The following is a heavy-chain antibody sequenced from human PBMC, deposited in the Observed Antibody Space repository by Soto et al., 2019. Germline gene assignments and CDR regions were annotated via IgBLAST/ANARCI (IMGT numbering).Heavy chain of an antibody. D-gene: IGHD3-9*01. Sequence: GGSLRLSCAASGFTFSRYAMSWVRQAPGKGLEWVSAISGSGGSTYYAYSVKGRFTISRDNSKNTLYLQMNSLRAEDTAVYYCAKMGNYDILSGFDYWGQGTLVTVSS. V-gene: IGHV3-23*01. CDR3: AKMGNYDILSGFDY. CDR1: GFTFSRYA. J-gene: IGHJ4*02. CDR2: ISGSGGST.